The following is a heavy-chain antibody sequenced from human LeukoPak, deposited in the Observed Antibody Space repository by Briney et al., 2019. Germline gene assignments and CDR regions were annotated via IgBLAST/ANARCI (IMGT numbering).Heavy chain of an antibody. V-gene: IGHV3-23*01. CDR3: ARDLRYPINWFDP. Sequence: GGSLRLSCVASGLSFSGFAMNWVRQAPGKGLGWVSVSGSGASTHYADSVKGRFTISRDNAKNSLYLQMNSLRAEDTAVYYCARDLRYPINWFDPWGQGTLVTVSS. CDR2: SGSGAST. J-gene: IGHJ5*02. CDR1: GLSFSGFA. D-gene: IGHD3-9*01.